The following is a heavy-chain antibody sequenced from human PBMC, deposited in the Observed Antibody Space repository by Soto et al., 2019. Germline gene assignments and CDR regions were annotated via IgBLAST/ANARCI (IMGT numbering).Heavy chain of an antibody. V-gene: IGHV4-4*07. J-gene: IGHJ4*02. CDR3: ARDPISYYYDSSGYPY. CDR2: IYTSGGT. CDR1: GGSISSYY. D-gene: IGHD3-22*01. Sequence: SETLSLTCTVSGGSISSYYWSWIRQPAGKGLEWIGRIYTSGGTNYNPSLKSRVTMSVDTSKNQFSLKLSSVTAADTAVYYCARDPISYYYDSSGYPYWGQGTLVTVSS.